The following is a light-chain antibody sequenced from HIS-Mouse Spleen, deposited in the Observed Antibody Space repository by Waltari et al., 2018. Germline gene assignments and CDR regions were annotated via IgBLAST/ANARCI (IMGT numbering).Light chain of an antibody. CDR2: EGS. Sequence: QSALTQPASVSGSPGQSITSSCPGTSSDVGGYTLVSCYQQHPGKAPKLMIYEGSKRPSGVSNRFSGSKSGNTASLTISGLQAEDEADYYCCSYAGSSTFGVFGGGTKLTVL. CDR1: SSDVGGYTL. V-gene: IGLV2-23*03. J-gene: IGLJ3*02. CDR3: CSYAGSSTFGV.